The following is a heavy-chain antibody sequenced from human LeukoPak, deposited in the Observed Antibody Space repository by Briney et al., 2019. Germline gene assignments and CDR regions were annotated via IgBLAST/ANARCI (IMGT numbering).Heavy chain of an antibody. Sequence: ASVKVSCKVSGYTLTELSMHWVRQAPGKGLEWMGGFDPEDGETIYTQKFQGRVTMTEDTSTDTAYMELSSLRSEDTAVYYCATAGGSGSYYIDYWGQGTLVTVSS. CDR3: ATAGGSGSYYIDY. CDR2: FDPEDGET. CDR1: GYTLTELS. V-gene: IGHV1-24*01. D-gene: IGHD3-10*01. J-gene: IGHJ4*02.